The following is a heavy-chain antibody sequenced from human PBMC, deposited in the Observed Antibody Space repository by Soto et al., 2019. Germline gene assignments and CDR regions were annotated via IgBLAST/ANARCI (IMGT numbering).Heavy chain of an antibody. CDR1: GFTFSSYA. CDR3: AKARGDYVGWFDP. J-gene: IGHJ5*02. Sequence: LRLSCAASGFTFSSYAMSWVRQSPGKGLEWVSAISGSGGSTYYADSVKGRFTISRDNSKNTLYLQMNSLRAEDTAVYYCAKARGDYVGWFDPWGQGTLVTVSS. V-gene: IGHV3-23*01. CDR2: ISGSGGST. D-gene: IGHD4-17*01.